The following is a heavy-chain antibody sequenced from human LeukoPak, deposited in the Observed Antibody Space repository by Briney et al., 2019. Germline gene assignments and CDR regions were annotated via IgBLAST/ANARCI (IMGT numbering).Heavy chain of an antibody. D-gene: IGHD1-26*01. CDR1: GGTFSSYA. CDR3: ARESGSYLSVYMDV. Sequence: SVKVSCKASGGTFSSYAISWVRQAPGQGLEWMGGIIPIFGTANYAQKFQGRVTITADESTSTAYMELSRLRSDDTAVYYCARESGSYLSVYMDVWGKGTTVTVSS. CDR2: IIPIFGTA. J-gene: IGHJ6*03. V-gene: IGHV1-69*01.